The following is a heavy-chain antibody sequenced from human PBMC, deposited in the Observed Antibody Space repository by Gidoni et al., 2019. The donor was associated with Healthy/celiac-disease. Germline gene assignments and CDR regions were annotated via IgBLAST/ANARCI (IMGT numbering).Heavy chain of an antibody. J-gene: IGHJ6*02. Sequence: QVQLVESGGGVVQPGRSLRLSCAASGFTFRSYAMHWVRQAPGKGLEWVAVISYDGSNKYYADSVKGRFTISRDNAKNTLYLQMNSLRAEDTAVYYCARISAKRRGLPFSLVNDYGMDVWGQGTTVTVSS. D-gene: IGHD1-26*01. CDR1: GFTFRSYA. V-gene: IGHV3-30-3*01. CDR2: ISYDGSNK. CDR3: ARISAKRRGLPFSLVNDYGMDV.